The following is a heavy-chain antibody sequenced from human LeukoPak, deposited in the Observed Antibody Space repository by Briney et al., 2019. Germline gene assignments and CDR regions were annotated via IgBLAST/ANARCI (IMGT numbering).Heavy chain of an antibody. Sequence: PGGSLRLSCAASGFTFSKYWMLWVRQAPGKGLESVSRINTDGTVTTYADSVKGRFTVSRDKAKNTLYLQMNSLRAEDTAVYYCARAYYYYNMDVWGKGTTVTVSS. V-gene: IGHV3-74*01. CDR2: INTDGTVT. CDR1: GFTFSKYW. CDR3: ARAYYYYNMDV. J-gene: IGHJ6*03.